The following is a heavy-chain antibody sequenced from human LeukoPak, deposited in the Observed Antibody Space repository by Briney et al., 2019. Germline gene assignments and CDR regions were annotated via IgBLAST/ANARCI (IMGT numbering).Heavy chain of an antibody. V-gene: IGHV3-30*04. CDR3: ARGGYYYGSGSYYIYGMDV. CDR1: GSTFSSYA. Sequence: PGRSLRLSCAASGSTFSSYAMHWVRQAPGKGLEWVAVISYDGSNKYYADSVKGRFTISRDNSKNTLYLQMDSLRAEDTAVYYCARGGYYYGSGSYYIYGMDVWGKGTTVTISS. D-gene: IGHD3-10*01. CDR2: ISYDGSNK. J-gene: IGHJ6*04.